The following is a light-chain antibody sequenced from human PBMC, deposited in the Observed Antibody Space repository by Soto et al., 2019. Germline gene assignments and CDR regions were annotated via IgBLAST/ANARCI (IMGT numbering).Light chain of an antibody. CDR1: QSISSW. Sequence: DIPMTQSPSTLSASVGDSVTITCRASQSISSWLAWYQQKPGKVPKLLIYKASSLESEVPSRFSGRGSGTEFTLTISSLQPDDFATYYCQQYNDASPAFGQGTKLEPK. CDR2: KAS. V-gene: IGKV1-5*03. CDR3: QQYNDASPA. J-gene: IGKJ2*01.